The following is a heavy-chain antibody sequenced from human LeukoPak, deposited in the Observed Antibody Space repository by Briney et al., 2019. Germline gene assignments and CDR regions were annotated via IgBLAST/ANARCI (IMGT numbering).Heavy chain of an antibody. CDR3: AKYRGWYVEDWFDP. D-gene: IGHD6-19*01. J-gene: IGHJ5*02. CDR2: ISSSSSTI. V-gene: IGHV3-48*01. CDR1: GFTFSSYS. Sequence: PGGSLRLSCAASGFTFSSYSMNWVRQAPGKGLEWVSYISSSSSTIYYADSVKGRFTIYRDNSKNTLNLQMNSMRAEDTAVYYCAKYRGWYVEDWFDPWGQGTLVTVSS.